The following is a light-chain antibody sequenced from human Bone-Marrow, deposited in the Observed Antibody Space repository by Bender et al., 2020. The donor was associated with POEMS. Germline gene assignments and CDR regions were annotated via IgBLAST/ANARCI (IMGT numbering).Light chain of an antibody. CDR2: RNN. J-gene: IGLJ2*01. CDR1: SSNIGSNY. CDR3: AAWDARLSGVV. V-gene: IGLV1-47*01. Sequence: QSVLTQPPSASGTPGQRVTISCSGSSSNIGSNYVFWYQQLPGTAPTLVIHRNNQRPSGVPDRFSGSKSGTSASLAFSGLRSEDEADYYCAAWDARLSGVVFGGGTKLTVL.